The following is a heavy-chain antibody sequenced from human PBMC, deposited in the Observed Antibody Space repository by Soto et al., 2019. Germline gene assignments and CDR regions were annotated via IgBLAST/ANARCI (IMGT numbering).Heavy chain of an antibody. V-gene: IGHV1-2*02. Sequence: QVQLVQSGAEVKKPGASVKVSCKASGYTFTGYYMHWVRQAPGQGLEWMGWINPNSGGTNYAQKFQGSVTMTRDTSISTAYMELSRLRSDDTAVYYCARPLGYCSGGSCYRAEFDPWGQGTLVTVSS. CDR3: ARPLGYCSGGSCYRAEFDP. J-gene: IGHJ5*02. D-gene: IGHD2-15*01. CDR1: GYTFTGYY. CDR2: INPNSGGT.